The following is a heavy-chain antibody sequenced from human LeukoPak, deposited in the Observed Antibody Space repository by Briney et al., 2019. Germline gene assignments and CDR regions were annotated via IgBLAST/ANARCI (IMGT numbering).Heavy chain of an antibody. D-gene: IGHD3-22*01. J-gene: IGHJ4*02. CDR1: GFIFSSYW. CDR3: ARDDYYDSSGAFDY. V-gene: IGHV3-7*01. Sequence: GGSLRPSCAASGFIFSSYWMSWVRQAPGKGLEWVANIKQDGSEMYYVDSVKGRFTISRDNAKNSLYLQMNSLRAEDTAVYYCARDDYYDSSGAFDYWGQGTLVTVSS. CDR2: IKQDGSEM.